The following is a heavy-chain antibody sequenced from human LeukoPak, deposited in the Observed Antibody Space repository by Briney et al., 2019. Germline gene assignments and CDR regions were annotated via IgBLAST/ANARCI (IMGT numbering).Heavy chain of an antibody. V-gene: IGHV3-23*01. D-gene: IGHD3-10*01. Sequence: GGSLRLSCAAFGFTFSSYAMSWVRQAPGKGLEWVSGTSGSNTYYADSVKGRFTISRDNSKNTLYLRMNSLRAEDTAVYFCARTPYLYFGSGSYQFDYWGQGTLVTVSS. CDR1: GFTFSSYA. CDR3: ARTPYLYFGSGSYQFDY. CDR2: TSGSNT. J-gene: IGHJ4*02.